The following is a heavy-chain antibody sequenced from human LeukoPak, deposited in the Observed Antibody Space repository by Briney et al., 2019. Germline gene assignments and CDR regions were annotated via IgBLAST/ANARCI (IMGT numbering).Heavy chain of an antibody. D-gene: IGHD3-10*01. V-gene: IGHV4-39*01. CDR3: ARQVYYGSGSYYKGGWFDP. CDR2: IYYSGST. Sequence: SETLSLTCTVSGGSISSSSYHWGWIRQPPGKGLEWIGSIYYSGSTNYNPSLKSRVTISVDTSKNQFSLKLSSVTAADTAVYYCARQVYYGSGSYYKGGWFDPWGQGTLVTVSS. J-gene: IGHJ5*02. CDR1: GGSISSSSYH.